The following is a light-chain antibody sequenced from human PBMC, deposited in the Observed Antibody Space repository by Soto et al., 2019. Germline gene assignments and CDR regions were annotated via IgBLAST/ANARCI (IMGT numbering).Light chain of an antibody. CDR2: DTS. CDR3: QHYVTWPLA. J-gene: IGKJ4*01. CDR1: RGIGST. V-gene: IGKV3-15*01. Sequence: EVVMTQSPATLSVSPGKRATLSCRASRGIGSTLAWYQQKPGQTPRLLIYDTSTRATGVPGRFIGSRSGTEFTLTITSLQSEDFAIYYCQHYVTWPLAFGGGTRVENK.